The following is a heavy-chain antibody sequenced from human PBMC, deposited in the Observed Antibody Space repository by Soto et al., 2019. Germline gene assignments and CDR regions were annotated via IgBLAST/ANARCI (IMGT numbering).Heavy chain of an antibody. CDR3: ARGKIRYLIN. V-gene: IGHV4-34*01. J-gene: IGHJ4*02. Sequence: PSETLSLTCAVHGGSFTGYYWSWIRQPPGKALEWVGEINHGGSTNYNPSLKSRVTISVDTSKNQFSLKLSSVTAADTAVYYCARGKIRYLINWGQGTLVTVSS. D-gene: IGHD3-9*01. CDR2: INHGGST. CDR1: GGSFTGYY.